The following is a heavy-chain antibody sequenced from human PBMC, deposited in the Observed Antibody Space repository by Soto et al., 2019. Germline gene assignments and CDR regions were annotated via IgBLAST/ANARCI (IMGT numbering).Heavy chain of an antibody. CDR2: ISWNSGSI. D-gene: IGHD6-13*01. V-gene: IGHV3-9*01. CDR3: AKAGSSSWTPSYYYYMDV. CDR1: GFTFDDYA. J-gene: IGHJ6*03. Sequence: GGSLRLSCAASGFTFDDYAMHWVRQAPGKGLEWVSGISWNSGSIGYADSVKGRFTISRDNAKNSLYLQMNSLRAEDTALYYCAKAGSSSWTPSYYYYMDVWGKGTTVTVSS.